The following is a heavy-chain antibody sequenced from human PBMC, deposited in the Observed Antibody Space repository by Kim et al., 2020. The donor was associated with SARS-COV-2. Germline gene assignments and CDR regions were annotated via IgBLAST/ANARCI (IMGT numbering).Heavy chain of an antibody. J-gene: IGHJ4*02. Sequence: YADSVKARFTIARDNAKNTLYLQIKSLRAEDTAVYYCAKAHVAAAGFFDHRGQGTLVTVSS. D-gene: IGHD6-13*01. CDR3: AKAHVAAAGFFDH. V-gene: IGHV3-21*06.